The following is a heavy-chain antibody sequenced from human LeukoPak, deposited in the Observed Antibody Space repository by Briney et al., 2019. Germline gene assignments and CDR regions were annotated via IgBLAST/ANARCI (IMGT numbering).Heavy chain of an antibody. D-gene: IGHD3-10*01. Sequence: PGGSLRFSCAASGFTVSPIYMSWVRQAPGKGLEWVSVIYIGAGSYYADSVRGRFTISRDSSKDTLYLQLNSLRAEDTAVYYCASTTMVRGALYWSWGQGTLVTVSS. J-gene: IGHJ5*02. CDR1: GFTVSPIY. CDR2: IYIGAGS. V-gene: IGHV3-53*01. CDR3: ASTTMVRGALYWS.